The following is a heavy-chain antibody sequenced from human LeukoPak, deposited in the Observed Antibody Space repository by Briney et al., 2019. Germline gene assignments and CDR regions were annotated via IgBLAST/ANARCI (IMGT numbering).Heavy chain of an antibody. CDR2: TYYRSKWYN. J-gene: IGHJ5*02. CDR1: GDSVSSNSAA. CDR3: AREQFQRYFDWLLHTNNWFDP. Sequence: SQTLSLTCAISGDSVSSNSAAWNWIRQSPSRGLEWLGRTYYRSKWYNDYAVSVKSRITINPDTSKNQFSLQLNSVTPEDTAVYYCAREQFQRYFDWLLHTNNWFDPWGQGTLVSVSS. D-gene: IGHD3-9*01. V-gene: IGHV6-1*01.